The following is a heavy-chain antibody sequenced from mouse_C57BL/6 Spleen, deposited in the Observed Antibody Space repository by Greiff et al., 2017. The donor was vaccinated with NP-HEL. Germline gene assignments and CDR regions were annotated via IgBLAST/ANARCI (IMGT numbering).Heavy chain of an antibody. CDR3: ARQTAQNYFDY. J-gene: IGHJ2*01. D-gene: IGHD3-2*02. CDR2: ISNLAYSI. V-gene: IGHV5-15*01. Sequence: EVQRVESGGGLVQPGGSLKLSCAASGFTFSDYGMAWVRQAPRKGPEWVAFISNLAYSIYYAETVTGRFTISRENAKNTLYLEMSSRRSEDTAMYYCARQTAQNYFDYWGQGTTLTVSS. CDR1: GFTFSDYG.